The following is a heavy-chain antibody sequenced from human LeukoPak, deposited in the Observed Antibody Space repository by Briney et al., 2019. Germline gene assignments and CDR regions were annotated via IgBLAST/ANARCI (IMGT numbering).Heavy chain of an antibody. J-gene: IGHJ4*02. V-gene: IGHV1-2*02. Sequence: GASVKVSCKASGYTFTSYDINWVRQATGQGLEWMGWINPNSGGTNYAQKFQGRVTMTRDTSISTAYMELSRLRSDDTAVYYCARVDCSGGSCYSGVGYFDYWGQGTLVTVSS. D-gene: IGHD2-15*01. CDR1: GYTFTSYD. CDR2: INPNSGGT. CDR3: ARVDCSGGSCYSGVGYFDY.